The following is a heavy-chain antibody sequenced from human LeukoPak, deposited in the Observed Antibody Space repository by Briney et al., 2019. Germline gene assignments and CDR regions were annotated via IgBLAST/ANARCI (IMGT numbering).Heavy chain of an antibody. D-gene: IGHD5/OR15-5a*01. V-gene: IGHV1-2*06. J-gene: IGHJ4*02. CDR2: INPNSGGT. CDR3: ARDLSSTANWEFDY. CDR1: GYTFTGYY. Sequence: ASVKVSCKASGYTFTGYYMHWLRQAPGQGPEWMGRINPNSGGTNYAQKFQGRVTMTRDTSISTAYVELNGLTSDDTAVYYCARDLSSTANWEFDYWGQGTLVTVSS.